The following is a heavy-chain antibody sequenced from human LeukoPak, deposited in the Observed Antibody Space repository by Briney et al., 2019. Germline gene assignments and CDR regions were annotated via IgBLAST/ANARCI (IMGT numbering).Heavy chain of an antibody. J-gene: IGHJ5*02. CDR1: GYTFTRYD. D-gene: IGHD1-1*01. V-gene: IGHV1-8*01. Sequence: ASVKVSCKASGYTFTRYDINWVRQATGQGLEWMGWMNPNSGNTGYAQKFQGRVTMTRNTSISTAYMELSSLRSEDTAVYYCARDTGTEDVNWFDPWGQGTLVTVSS. CDR3: ARDTGTEDVNWFDP. CDR2: MNPNSGNT.